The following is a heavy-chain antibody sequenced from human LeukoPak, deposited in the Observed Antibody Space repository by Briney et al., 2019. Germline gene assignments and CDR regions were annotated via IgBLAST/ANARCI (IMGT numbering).Heavy chain of an antibody. D-gene: IGHD5-12*01. CDR3: VKDKHRDGYTYGVYDS. V-gene: IGHV3-30*02. CDR2: IRYDGSNK. CDR1: GFDFSRYG. J-gene: IGHJ5*01. Sequence: PGGSLRLSCAGSGFDFSRYGMHWVRQAPGKGLEGVAFIRYDGSNKYYADSVKGRFTISRDNAKNSLDLQMSSLRPEDTALYYCVKDKHRDGYTYGVYDSWGQGTLITVSS.